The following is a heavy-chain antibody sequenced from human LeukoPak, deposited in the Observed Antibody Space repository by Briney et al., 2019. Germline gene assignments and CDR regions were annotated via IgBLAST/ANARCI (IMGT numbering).Heavy chain of an antibody. Sequence: GGSLRLSRAASGFTFSSYWMSWVRQAPGKGLEWVANIKQDGSEKYYVDSVKGRFTISRDNAKNSLYLQMNSLRAEDTAVYYCARETMPIAAAGTLDYWGQGTLVTVSS. J-gene: IGHJ4*02. CDR3: ARETMPIAAAGTLDY. V-gene: IGHV3-7*03. D-gene: IGHD6-13*01. CDR1: GFTFSSYW. CDR2: IKQDGSEK.